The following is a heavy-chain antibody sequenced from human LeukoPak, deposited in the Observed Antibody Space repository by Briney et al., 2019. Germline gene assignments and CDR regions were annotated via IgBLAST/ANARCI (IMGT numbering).Heavy chain of an antibody. CDR3: ARDLTTSFNVFDH. V-gene: IGHV3-48*02. J-gene: IGHJ4*02. CDR2: ITSGSTTI. Sequence: GGSLRLSCAVSGFTFSTYSVNWVRQAPGXGLEWVSYITSGSTTIYYADSVKGRFTISRDNAKNSLYLQMNSLRDEDTAVYYCARDLTTSFNVFDHWGQGTLVTVSS. CDR1: GFTFSTYS. D-gene: IGHD3-22*01.